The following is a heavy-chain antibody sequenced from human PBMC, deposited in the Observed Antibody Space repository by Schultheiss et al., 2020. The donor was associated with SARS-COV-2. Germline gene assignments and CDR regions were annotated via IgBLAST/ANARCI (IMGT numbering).Heavy chain of an antibody. J-gene: IGHJ3*02. Sequence: GGSLRLSCAASGFTFSGYALSWARQAPGRGLEWVSGISGRGSDTDYTDSVKGRFTISRDNFKNTLYLQMNSLGAEDTAVYYCARDFSSSGAFDIWGQGTMVTVSS. D-gene: IGHD6-6*01. V-gene: IGHV3-23*01. CDR2: ISGRGSDT. CDR1: GFTFSGYA. CDR3: ARDFSSSGAFDI.